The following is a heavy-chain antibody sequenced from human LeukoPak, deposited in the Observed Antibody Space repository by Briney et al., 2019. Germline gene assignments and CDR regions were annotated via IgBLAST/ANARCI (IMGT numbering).Heavy chain of an antibody. CDR2: INTNTGNP. V-gene: IGHV7-4-1*02. J-gene: IGHJ4*02. Sequence: ASVNLSCTASGYTFTTYAMNWVRQAPGQGLEWMGWINTNTGNPTYAQGFTGRFVFSLDTSVSTAYLQISSLKAEDTAVYYCARGNWDDFDYWGQGTLVTVSS. CDR3: ARGNWDDFDY. CDR1: GYTFTTYA. D-gene: IGHD1-1*01.